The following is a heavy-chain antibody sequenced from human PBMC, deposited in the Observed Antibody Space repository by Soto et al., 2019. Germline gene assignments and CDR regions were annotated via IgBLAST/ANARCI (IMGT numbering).Heavy chain of an antibody. V-gene: IGHV3-74*01. CDR1: GFSFSNYW. CDR3: AKREGNTYGLFH. J-gene: IGHJ4*02. Sequence: EVQLVESGGGLVQPGGSLRLSCAASGFSFSNYWIHWVRQAPGKGLVWVSRIKTDGSSTDYAASVKGRFTISRDNAKNTLYLHMNSLPAEDTAVYYCAKREGNTYGLFHWGQGTLVTVSS. D-gene: IGHD5-18*01. CDR2: IKTDGSST.